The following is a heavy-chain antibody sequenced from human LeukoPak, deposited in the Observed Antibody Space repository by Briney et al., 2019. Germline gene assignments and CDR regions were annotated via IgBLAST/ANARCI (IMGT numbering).Heavy chain of an antibody. Sequence: GGSLILSCAASGVTLSPYGMHWVRQAPGKGLEWVAVISYEGGTQHYADSVKGRFIISRDNPRNTLYLQMNILRTEDTAVYYCAKEGTPQVSTWYDLWGQGTQVIVSS. CDR1: GVTLSPYG. J-gene: IGHJ5*02. CDR2: ISYEGGTQ. D-gene: IGHD3-10*01. CDR3: AKEGTPQVSTWYDL. V-gene: IGHV3-30*18.